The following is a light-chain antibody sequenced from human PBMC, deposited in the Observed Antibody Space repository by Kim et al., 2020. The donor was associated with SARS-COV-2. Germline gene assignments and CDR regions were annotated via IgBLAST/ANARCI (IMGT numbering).Light chain of an antibody. CDR3: QQYGSAPVT. Sequence: SPGERAALSCRASQSVSSNYLAWYQQKSGRAPRLLIYDTSSRATGIPDRFSGSGSGTDFTLTINRLEPEDFAVYYCQQYGSAPVTFGQGTKVDIK. V-gene: IGKV3-20*01. CDR1: QSVSSNY. CDR2: DTS. J-gene: IGKJ1*01.